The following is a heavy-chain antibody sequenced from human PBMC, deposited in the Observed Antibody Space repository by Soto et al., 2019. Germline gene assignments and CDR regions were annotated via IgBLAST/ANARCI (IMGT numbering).Heavy chain of an antibody. V-gene: IGHV3-74*01. CDR1: GFTFSAYW. Sequence: EVQLVESGGGVVQPGGSLRLSCAASGFTFSAYWMHWVRQAPGKGLVWVSRVARDGSSTNSADSVKGRFTISRDNAKNTVYLQMNSLRAEDTSVYYCARGINKHYAMDVWGQGTTVTVSS. D-gene: IGHD2-15*01. J-gene: IGHJ6*02. CDR3: ARGINKHYAMDV. CDR2: VARDGSST.